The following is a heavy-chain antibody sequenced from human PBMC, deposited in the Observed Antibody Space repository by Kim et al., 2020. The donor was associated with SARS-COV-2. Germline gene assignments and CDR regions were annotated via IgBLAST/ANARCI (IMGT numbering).Heavy chain of an antibody. CDR3: ARGAYCRGGICFPPGGY. D-gene: IGHD2-15*01. CDR2: INAANGNT. Sequence: ASVKVSFKASGYSFTAYTIHWVRQAPGQRLEWMGWINAANGNTEFSQKFQGRVTSSRDTTATTVHMEVSSLRSEDTAVYYCARGAYCRGGICFPPGGYWGQGTLVTVSS. CDR1: GYSFTAYT. J-gene: IGHJ4*02. V-gene: IGHV1-3*01.